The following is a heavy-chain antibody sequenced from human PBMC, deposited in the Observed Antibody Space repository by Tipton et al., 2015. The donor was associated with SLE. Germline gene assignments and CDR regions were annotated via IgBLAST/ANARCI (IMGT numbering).Heavy chain of an antibody. Sequence: TLSLTCTVYGGSFSGYYWSWIRQPPGKGLEWIGEINHSGSTNYNPSLKSRVTISVGTSKNQFSLKLSSVNAADTAVYYCARHGGYYFDYWGQGTLVTVSS. J-gene: IGHJ4*02. CDR1: GGSFSGYY. CDR3: ARHGGYYFDY. CDR2: INHSGST. V-gene: IGHV4-34*01. D-gene: IGHD4-23*01.